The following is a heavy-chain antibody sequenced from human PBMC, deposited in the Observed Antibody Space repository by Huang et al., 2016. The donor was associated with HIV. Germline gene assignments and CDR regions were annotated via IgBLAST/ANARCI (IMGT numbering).Heavy chain of an antibody. V-gene: IGHV1-69*01. Sequence: QVQLVQSGAEVKKPGSSVKVSCKASGGTFSTSAISWVRQAPGQGLEWMGGVSPIFGTANYAQKFQGTVTITADEFTSTAYMELSSLRSEDTALYYCARGRTRSSLYDSYYGLDVWGQGTTVTVSS. D-gene: IGHD6-6*01. CDR2: VSPIFGTA. J-gene: IGHJ6*02. CDR3: ARGRTRSSLYDSYYGLDV. CDR1: GGTFSTSA.